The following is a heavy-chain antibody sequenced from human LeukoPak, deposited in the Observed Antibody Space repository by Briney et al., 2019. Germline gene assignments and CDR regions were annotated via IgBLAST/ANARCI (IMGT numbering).Heavy chain of an antibody. CDR1: GFTFSDAW. CDR2: IKTKSDGGTT. J-gene: IGHJ4*02. Sequence: GGSLRLSCAASGFTFSDAWLSWVRQAPGKGLEWAGRIKTKSDGGTTDYAAPLKGRFTISRDDSKNTLYLQMNSLEIEDTAVYYCITVRWFGTFDHWGQGILVTVSS. D-gene: IGHD3-10*01. V-gene: IGHV3-15*01. CDR3: ITVRWFGTFDH.